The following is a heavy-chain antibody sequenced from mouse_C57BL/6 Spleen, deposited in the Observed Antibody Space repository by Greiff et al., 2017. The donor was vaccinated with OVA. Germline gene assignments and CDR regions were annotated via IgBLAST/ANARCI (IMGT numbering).Heavy chain of an antibody. J-gene: IGHJ2*01. Sequence: EVQLQQSGPVLVKPGASVKMSCKASGYTFTDYYMNWVKQSHGKSLEWIGVINPYNGGTSYNQKFKGKATFTVDKSSSTAYMELNILTSEDSAVYYCARSTTVVAYYFDYWGQGTTLTVSS. V-gene: IGHV1-19*01. CDR1: GYTFTDYY. D-gene: IGHD1-1*01. CDR2: INPYNGGT. CDR3: ARSTTVVAYYFDY.